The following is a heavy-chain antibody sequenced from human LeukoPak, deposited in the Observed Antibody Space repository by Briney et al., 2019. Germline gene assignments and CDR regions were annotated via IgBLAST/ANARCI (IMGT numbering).Heavy chain of an antibody. J-gene: IGHJ4*02. CDR3: ARSKREFLDTAMDY. CDR2: ISSSSSYI. V-gene: IGHV3-21*01. D-gene: IGHD5-18*01. CDR1: GFTFSSYA. Sequence: GGSLRLSCAASGFTFSSYAMSWVRQAPGKGLEWVSSISSSSSYIYYADSVKGRFTISRDNAKNSLYLQMNSLRAEDTAVYYCARSKREFLDTAMDYWGQGTLVTVSS.